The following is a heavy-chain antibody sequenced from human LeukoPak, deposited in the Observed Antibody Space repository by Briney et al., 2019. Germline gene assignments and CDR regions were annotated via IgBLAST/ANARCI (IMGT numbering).Heavy chain of an antibody. CDR1: GFTFSGSA. V-gene: IGHV3-73*01. CDR2: IRSKANSYAT. CDR3: TRLVAFDI. Sequence: GGSLRLSCAASGFTFSGSAMHWVRQASGKGLEWVGRIRSKANSYATAYAASAKGRFTISRDDSKNTAYLQMNSLKTEDTAVYYCTRLVAFDIWGQGTMVTVSS. J-gene: IGHJ3*02.